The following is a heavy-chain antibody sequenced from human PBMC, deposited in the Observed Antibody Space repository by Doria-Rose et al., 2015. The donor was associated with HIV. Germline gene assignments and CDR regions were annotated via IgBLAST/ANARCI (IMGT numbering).Heavy chain of an antibody. Sequence: QTTLKESGPVLVKPTETLTLTCTVSGVSLSSPGMGVSWIRQPPGKALEWLANIFSDDERSYITSLKSRLTISRCTSKSQVVLTMTDMDPVDTATYYCARIKSSRWSHKYYFDSWGQGTLVIVSA. CDR3: ARIKSSRWSHKYYFDS. CDR1: GVSLSSPGMG. J-gene: IGHJ4*02. CDR2: IFSDDER. D-gene: IGHD6-13*01. V-gene: IGHV2-26*01.